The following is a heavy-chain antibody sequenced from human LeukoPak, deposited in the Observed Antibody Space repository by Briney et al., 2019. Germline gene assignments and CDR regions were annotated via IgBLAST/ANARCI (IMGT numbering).Heavy chain of an antibody. Sequence: KPSETLSLTCPVSGPSISRYYWSWLRQPAGNGLEWIGRIYTSGSTNYIPSLKSRVTMSVDTSKNQFSLKLSSVTAADTAVYYCARDRSGYSGYVASYFDYWGQGTLVTVSS. CDR1: GPSISRYY. CDR3: ARDRSGYSGYVASYFDY. D-gene: IGHD5-12*01. V-gene: IGHV4-4*07. CDR2: IYTSGST. J-gene: IGHJ4*02.